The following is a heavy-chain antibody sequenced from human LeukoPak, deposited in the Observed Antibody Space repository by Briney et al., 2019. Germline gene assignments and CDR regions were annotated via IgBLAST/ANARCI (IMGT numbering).Heavy chain of an antibody. CDR1: GVTLSNYA. Sequence: GGSLRLSCVASGVTLSNYAMSWARQAPGKGLEWVSGISSSGSGGNTYYADSVKGRFTISRDSSRNTLFLHMNTLRAEGTAIYYCAKDRTVGAFYWYFDLWGRGTLVTVSS. J-gene: IGHJ2*01. V-gene: IGHV3-23*01. CDR2: ISSSGSGGNT. D-gene: IGHD1-26*01. CDR3: AKDRTVGAFYWYFDL.